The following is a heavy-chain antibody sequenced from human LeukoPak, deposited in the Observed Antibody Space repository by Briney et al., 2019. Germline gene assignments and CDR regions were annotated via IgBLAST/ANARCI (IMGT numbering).Heavy chain of an antibody. V-gene: IGHV3-48*03. CDR1: GFTFRSYD. J-gene: IGHJ3*02. CDR3: ARGGSYLSAFDI. Sequence: GGSLRLSCVGSGFTFRSYDMNWVRQAPGKGLEWISHITSSGNIVYYADSVKGRLTISRDNTKSSLFLQMNSLRAEDTAVYYCARGGSYLSAFDIWGQGTMVTVSS. D-gene: IGHD1-26*01. CDR2: ITSSGNIV.